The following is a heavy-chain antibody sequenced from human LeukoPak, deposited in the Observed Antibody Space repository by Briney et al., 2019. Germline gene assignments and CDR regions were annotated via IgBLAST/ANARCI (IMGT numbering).Heavy chain of an antibody. V-gene: IGHV4-61*05. CDR3: ARHRDGDYWFDP. Sequence: SETLSLTCTVSGGSISSSGYYWSWIRQPPGKGLEWIGYIYYSGSTNYNPSLKSRVTISVDTSKNQFSLKLSSVTAADTAVYYCARHRDGDYWFDPWGQGTLVTVSS. CDR2: IYYSGST. J-gene: IGHJ5*02. D-gene: IGHD4-17*01. CDR1: GGSISSSGYY.